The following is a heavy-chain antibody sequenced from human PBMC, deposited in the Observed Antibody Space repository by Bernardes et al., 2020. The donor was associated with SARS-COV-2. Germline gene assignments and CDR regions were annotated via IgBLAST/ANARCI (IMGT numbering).Heavy chain of an antibody. J-gene: IGHJ6*02. CDR3: AVATNSYYGVDV. Sequence: GGSLRLSCAASGFIFSSYWMHWVRQAPGKGLVWVSRINSDGSTTSYADSVKGRFTISRDNAKNTLYLQMNSLRAEDTAVYYCAVATNSYYGVDVWGQGTTVTVSS. CDR2: INSDGSTT. CDR1: GFIFSSYW. V-gene: IGHV3-74*01. D-gene: IGHD5-12*01.